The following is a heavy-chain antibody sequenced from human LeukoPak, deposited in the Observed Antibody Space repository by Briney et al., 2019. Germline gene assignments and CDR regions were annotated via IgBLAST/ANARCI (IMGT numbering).Heavy chain of an antibody. CDR3: ARVTGYMIEDYFDY. CDR2: IYYSGST. Sequence: PSETLSLTCTVSGGSISSSSYYWGWIRQPPGKGLEWIGSIYYSGSTYYNPSLKSRVTISLDTSNNQFSLKLRSVTAADTAVYYCARVTGYMIEDYFDYWGQGTLVTVSS. J-gene: IGHJ4*02. V-gene: IGHV4-39*07. CDR1: GGSISSSSYY. D-gene: IGHD3-22*01.